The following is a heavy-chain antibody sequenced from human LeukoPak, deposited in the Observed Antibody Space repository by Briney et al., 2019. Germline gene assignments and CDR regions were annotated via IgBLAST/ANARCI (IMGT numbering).Heavy chain of an antibody. CDR3: ARVYDSSGYYYVGVDY. CDR1: GFTFSSYA. V-gene: IGHV3-23*01. CDR2: ISGSGGST. J-gene: IGHJ4*02. Sequence: GGSLRLSCAASGFTFSSYAMSWVRQAPGKGLEWVSGISGSGGSTYYADSVKGRFTISRDNAKNSLYLQMNSLRAEDTAVYYCARVYDSSGYYYVGVDYWGQGTLVTVSS. D-gene: IGHD3-22*01.